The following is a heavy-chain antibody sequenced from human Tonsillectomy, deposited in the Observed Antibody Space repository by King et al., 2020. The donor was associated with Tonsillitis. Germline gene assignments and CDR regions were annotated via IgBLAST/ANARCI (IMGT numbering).Heavy chain of an antibody. J-gene: IGHJ4*02. CDR1: RGPFSAYY. CDR2: VDHSGTA. D-gene: IGHD3-9*01. CDR3: ATGYHILTGSNPGSFDY. V-gene: IGHV4-34*01. Sequence: VQLQQWGARLLKPSETLSLTCAVHRGPFSAYYCTWIRQPPGKGLEWIGGVDHSGTAKYNPSLKSRVTMSADAPMNQFSLKMTSVSAADTGVYYCATGYHILTGSNPGSFDYWGPGDPVTVSS.